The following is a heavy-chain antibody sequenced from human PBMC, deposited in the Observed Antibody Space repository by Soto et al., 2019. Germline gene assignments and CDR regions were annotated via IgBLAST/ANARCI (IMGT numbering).Heavy chain of an antibody. CDR3: AKDVLFDTPRVY. D-gene: IGHD6-6*01. CDR2: ISYDGSNK. V-gene: IGHV3-30*18. Sequence: GGSLRLSCAASGFTFSSYGMHWVRQAPGKGLEWVAVISYDGSNKYYADSVKGRFTISRDNSKNTLYLQMNSLRAEDTAVYYCAKDVLFDTPRVYWGQGTLVTVSS. CDR1: GFTFSSYG. J-gene: IGHJ4*02.